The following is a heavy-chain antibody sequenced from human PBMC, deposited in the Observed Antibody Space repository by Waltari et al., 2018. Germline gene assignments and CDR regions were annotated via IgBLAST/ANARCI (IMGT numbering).Heavy chain of an antibody. CDR1: GYTFRSFD. CDR3: ARAIRNELISDF. CDR2: VNTISVNS. D-gene: IGHD1-1*01. J-gene: IGHJ4*02. V-gene: IGHV1-8*02. Sequence: QVQLVQSGAEVKKPGASVRVSCKASGYTFRSFDISWVRQAPGQGLEWVGWVNTISVNSNSVQRFRSRVAKTTDSSVNTAHLELNSLTSEDTAVYYCARAIRNELISDFWGQGTLVAVSS.